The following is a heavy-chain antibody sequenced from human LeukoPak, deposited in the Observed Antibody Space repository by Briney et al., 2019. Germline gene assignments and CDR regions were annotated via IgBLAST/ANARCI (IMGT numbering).Heavy chain of an antibody. CDR1: RFTFSSYW. Sequence: GGSLRLSCAASRFTFSSYWMHWVRQAPGKGLVWVSRINTDGSSTNYADSVKGRFTISRDNAKNTLYLQTNSLRAEDTAVYYCARGLGGYTSSQAYWGQGTLVTVSS. D-gene: IGHD6-13*01. V-gene: IGHV3-74*01. CDR2: INTDGSST. J-gene: IGHJ4*02. CDR3: ARGLGGYTSSQAY.